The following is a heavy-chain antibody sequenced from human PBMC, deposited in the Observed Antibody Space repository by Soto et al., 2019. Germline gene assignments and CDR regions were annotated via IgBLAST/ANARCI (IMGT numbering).Heavy chain of an antibody. CDR1: GGSISSYY. V-gene: IGHV4-59*01. J-gene: IGHJ6*03. Sequence: QVQLQESGPGLVKPSETLSLTCSVSGGSISSYYWTWIRQPPGKRLEWIGYIYYSGSTNYNPSLKSRVTISVDTSKNQFSLKLNSVTAADTAVYYCAREVKYGDYYYYYMDVWGKGTTVTASS. D-gene: IGHD4-17*01. CDR3: AREVKYGDYYYYYMDV. CDR2: IYYSGST.